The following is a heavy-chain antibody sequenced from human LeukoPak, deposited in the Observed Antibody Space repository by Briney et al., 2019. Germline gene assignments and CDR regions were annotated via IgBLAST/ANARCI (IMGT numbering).Heavy chain of an antibody. Sequence: ASVKVSCKASGYTFTGYYMHWVRQAPGQGLEWMGWINPNSGGTNYAQKFQGRVTMTRDTSISTAYMELSRLRSDDTAVYYCARDFMDRWYYDGSGYYPGNYWGQGTLVTVSS. CDR2: INPNSGGT. CDR1: GYTFTGYY. V-gene: IGHV1-2*02. CDR3: ARDFMDRWYYDGSGYYPGNY. J-gene: IGHJ4*02. D-gene: IGHD3-22*01.